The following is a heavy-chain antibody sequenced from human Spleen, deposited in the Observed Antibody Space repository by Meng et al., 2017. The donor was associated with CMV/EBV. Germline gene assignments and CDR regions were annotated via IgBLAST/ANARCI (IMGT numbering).Heavy chain of an antibody. V-gene: IGHV4-38-2*02. CDR3: ARDQESFYDSSGDYNTGYYGMDV. J-gene: IGHJ6*02. CDR2: IYHSGST. Sequence: SETLSLTCTVSRYFISSGYYWGWIRQPPGKGLEWIGSIYHSGSTYYNPSLKSRVTISVDTSKNQFSLKLNSVTAADTAVYYCARDQESFYDSSGDYNTGYYGMDVWGHGTTVTVSS. D-gene: IGHD3-22*01. CDR1: RYFISSGYY.